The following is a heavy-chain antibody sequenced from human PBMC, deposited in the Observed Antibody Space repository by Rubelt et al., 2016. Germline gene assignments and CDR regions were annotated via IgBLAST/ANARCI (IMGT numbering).Heavy chain of an antibody. CDR3: ARDIEAAGAFGS. CDR1: GFTVSSNH. J-gene: IGHJ3*01. D-gene: IGHD6-13*01. V-gene: IGHV3-21*01. Sequence: EVQLVESGGSLIQPGGSLRLSFAASGFTVSSNHMSWVRQAPGNGLEWVSSISSSSTYIYYADSVKGRVTISRDHAKNSLYLQRNSLRVEDTAEYYCARDIEAAGAFGSWGQGTMVTVSS. CDR2: ISSSSTYI.